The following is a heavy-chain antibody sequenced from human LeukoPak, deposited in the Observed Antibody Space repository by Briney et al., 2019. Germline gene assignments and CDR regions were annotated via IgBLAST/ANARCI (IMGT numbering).Heavy chain of an antibody. J-gene: IGHJ5*02. CDR1: GGSFSGYY. V-gene: IGHV4-34*01. CDR3: ARGKNWFDP. CDR2: INHSGST. Sequence: PSETLSLTCAVYGGSFSGYYWSWIRQPPGKGLEWIGEINHSGSTNYNPSLKSRVTISVDMSKNQFSLKLSSVTAADTAVYYCARGKNWFDPWGQGTLVTVSS.